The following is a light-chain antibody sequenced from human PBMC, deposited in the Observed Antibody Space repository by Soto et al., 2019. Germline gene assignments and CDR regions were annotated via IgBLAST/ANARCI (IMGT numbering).Light chain of an antibody. CDR2: DVT. Sequence: QSALTQPASVSGSPGQSITISCTGTSSDVGGYNSVSWYRQDPGKAPKLMIYDVTNRPSGVSNRFSGSKSGNTASLTISGLQAEDEADYYCSSFTSSITDGFGTGTKVTVL. CDR1: SSDVGGYNS. CDR3: SSFTSSITDG. V-gene: IGLV2-14*01. J-gene: IGLJ1*01.